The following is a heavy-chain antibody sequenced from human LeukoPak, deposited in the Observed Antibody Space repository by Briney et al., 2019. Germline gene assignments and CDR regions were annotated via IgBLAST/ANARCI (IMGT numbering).Heavy chain of an antibody. CDR1: GGTFSSYA. J-gene: IGHJ4*02. CDR3: ARARFSSRNRDGYFDS. V-gene: IGHV1-69*01. Sequence: SVKVSCKASGGTFSSYAISWVRQAPGQGLEWMGGIIPIFGTANYAQKFQGRVTIIADESTATAYMELRSLRSDDTAVYYCARARFSSRNRDGYFDSWGEGTLVTVSS. D-gene: IGHD6-13*01. CDR2: IIPIFGTA.